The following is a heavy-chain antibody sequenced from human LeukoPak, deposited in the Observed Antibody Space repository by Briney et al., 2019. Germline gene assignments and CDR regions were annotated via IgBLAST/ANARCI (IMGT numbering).Heavy chain of an antibody. J-gene: IGHJ4*02. CDR1: GYTFTSYG. D-gene: IGHD6-19*01. CDR2: ISGHNGHT. Sequence: ASVKVSCKASGYTFTSYGINWVRQAPGQGLEWMGWISGHNGHTNYVQKMQGRVTMTTDTSTNTAYMEPRNLTSDDTAVYYCARGPGIAVAGVFDYWGQGSLVTVSS. V-gene: IGHV1-18*04. CDR3: ARGPGIAVAGVFDY.